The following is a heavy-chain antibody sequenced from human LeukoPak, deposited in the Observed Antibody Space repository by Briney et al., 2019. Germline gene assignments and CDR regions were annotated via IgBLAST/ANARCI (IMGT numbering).Heavy chain of an antibody. Sequence: GGSLRLSCAASGFTVSSNYMSWVRQAPGKGLEWVSVIYSGGSTYYADSVKGRFTISRDNSKNTLYLQMNSLRAEDTAVYYCARHDYGVRPTSFYWGQGTLVTVSS. CDR3: ARHDYGVRPTSFY. CDR1: GFTVSSNY. D-gene: IGHD4-17*01. CDR2: IYSGGST. J-gene: IGHJ4*02. V-gene: IGHV3-53*01.